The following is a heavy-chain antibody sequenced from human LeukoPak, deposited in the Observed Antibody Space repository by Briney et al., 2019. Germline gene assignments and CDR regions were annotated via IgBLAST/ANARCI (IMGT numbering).Heavy chain of an antibody. Sequence: SVKVSCKASGGTFSSYAISWVRQAPGQGLEWMGGIIPIFGTANYAQKFQGRVTITADESTSTAYMELSSLRSEDTAVYYCARDRGIAVAGREVFDYWGQGTLVTVSS. CDR1: GGTFSSYA. V-gene: IGHV1-69*01. CDR2: IIPIFGTA. J-gene: IGHJ4*02. CDR3: ARDRGIAVAGREVFDY. D-gene: IGHD6-19*01.